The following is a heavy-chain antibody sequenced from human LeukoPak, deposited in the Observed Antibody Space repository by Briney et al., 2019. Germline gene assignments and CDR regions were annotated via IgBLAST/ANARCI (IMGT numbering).Heavy chain of an antibody. Sequence: PSETLSLTCAVYGGSFSRYYWSWIRQPPGKGLEWIGEINHSGSTNYNPSLKSRVTISVDTSKNQFSLKLSSVTAADTAVYYCAPGGYCTGGVCYGRWFDPWGQGTLVTVSS. V-gene: IGHV4-34*01. CDR3: APGGYCTGGVCYGRWFDP. CDR1: GGSFSRYY. CDR2: INHSGST. D-gene: IGHD2-8*02. J-gene: IGHJ5*02.